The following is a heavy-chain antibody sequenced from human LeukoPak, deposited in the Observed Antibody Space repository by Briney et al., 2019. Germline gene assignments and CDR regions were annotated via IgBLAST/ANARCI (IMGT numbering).Heavy chain of an antibody. CDR2: IYTSGST. D-gene: IGHD2-2*02. Sequence: SETLSLTCTVSGGSISSGTYFWSWIRQPAGKGLEWIGRIYTSGSTNYNPSLKSRVTMSVDTSRNQFSLRLSSVTAADTAVYYCASEVPASIDYFRHWGQGTLVTVSS. CDR3: ASEVPASIDYFRH. J-gene: IGHJ1*01. V-gene: IGHV4-61*02. CDR1: GGSISSGTYF.